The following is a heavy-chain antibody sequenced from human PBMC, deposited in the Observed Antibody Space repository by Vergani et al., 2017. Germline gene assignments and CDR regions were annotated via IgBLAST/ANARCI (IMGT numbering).Heavy chain of an antibody. V-gene: IGHV2-26*01. Sequence: QVTLKESGPVLVKPTETLTLTCTVSGFSLSNARMGVSWIRQPPGKALEWLAHIFSNDEKSYSTSLKSRLAISKDTSKSQVVLTMTNMDPVDTATYYCARTYYYDSSGYKMDYWGQGTLVTVSS. D-gene: IGHD3-22*01. J-gene: IGHJ4*02. CDR3: ARTYYYDSSGYKMDY. CDR2: IFSNDEK. CDR1: GFSLSNARMG.